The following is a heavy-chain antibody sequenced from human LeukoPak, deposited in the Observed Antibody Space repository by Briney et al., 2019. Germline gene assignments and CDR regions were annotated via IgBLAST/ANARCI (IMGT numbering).Heavy chain of an antibody. J-gene: IGHJ4*02. V-gene: IGHV3-23*01. Sequence: PGGSLRLSCAASGFTFSSYAMNWVRQAPGKGLEWISTISGSDNSTYYADSVKGRFTITRDNSKNTLYLQMNSLRAADTAVYYCAKAKSHSWSALDYWGQGTLVTVSS. CDR2: ISGSDNST. D-gene: IGHD3-3*02. CDR3: AKAKSHSWSALDY. CDR1: GFTFSSYA.